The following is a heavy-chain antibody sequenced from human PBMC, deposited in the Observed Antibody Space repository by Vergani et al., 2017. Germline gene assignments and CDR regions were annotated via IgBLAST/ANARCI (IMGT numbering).Heavy chain of an antibody. J-gene: IGHJ5*02. CDR3: ARAKRGRIAVSAADT. D-gene: IGHD6-19*01. Sequence: QVQLVQSGSELKKPGASVKVSCKASGYTFTSYAMNWVRQAPGQGLEWMGWINTNTGNPTYAQAFTGRFVFSLDTSVNTAFLQISGLTAEDTALYYCARAKRGRIAVSAADTWGQGTLVTVSS. CDR1: GYTFTSYA. CDR2: INTNTGNP. V-gene: IGHV7-4-1*02.